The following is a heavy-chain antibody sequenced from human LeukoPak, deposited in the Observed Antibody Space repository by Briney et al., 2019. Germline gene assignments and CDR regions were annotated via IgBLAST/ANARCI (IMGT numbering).Heavy chain of an antibody. J-gene: IGHJ6*03. CDR2: IKQDGSEK. V-gene: IGHV3-7*01. Sequence: GGALYLSCSVAGRTLSNECMSWGRQAPGKELEWVANIKQDGSEKYYVDSVKGRFTISRDNAKNSLYLQMNSLRAEDTAVYYCAREWEYSSSSDYYYYMDVWGKGTTVTVSS. CDR1: GRTLSNEC. D-gene: IGHD6-6*01. CDR3: AREWEYSSSSDYYYYMDV.